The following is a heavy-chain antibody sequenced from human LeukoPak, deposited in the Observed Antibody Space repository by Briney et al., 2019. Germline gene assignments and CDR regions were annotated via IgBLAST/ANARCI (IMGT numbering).Heavy chain of an antibody. CDR3: ARGDYDILTGLGYNYGMDV. J-gene: IGHJ6*02. D-gene: IGHD3-9*01. CDR1: GGSISSYY. V-gene: IGHV4-59*01. CDR2: IYYSGST. Sequence: SETLSLTCTVSGGSISSYYWSWIRQPPGKGLEWIGYIYYSGSTNYNPSLKSRVTISVDTSKNQFSLKLSSVTAADTAVYYCARGDYDILTGLGYNYGMDVWGQGTTVTVSS.